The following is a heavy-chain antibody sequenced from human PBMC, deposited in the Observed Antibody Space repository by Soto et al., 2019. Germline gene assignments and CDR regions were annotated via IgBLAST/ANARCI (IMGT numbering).Heavy chain of an antibody. D-gene: IGHD5-12*01. J-gene: IGHJ4*02. CDR1: GYSFTSYD. V-gene: IGHV1-8*01. CDR3: AREGARGDGYNLGY. CDR2: LNPNSGNT. Sequence: QVQLVQSGAEVKKPGASVKVSCKASGYSFTSYDINWVRQATGPGLEWMGWLNPNSGNTGYAQKFQGRVTMTRNTSISTAYMELSSLRSEDTAVYYCAREGARGDGYNLGYWGQGNLVTVSS.